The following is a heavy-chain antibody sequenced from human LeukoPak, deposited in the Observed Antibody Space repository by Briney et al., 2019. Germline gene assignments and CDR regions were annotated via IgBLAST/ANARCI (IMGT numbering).Heavy chain of an antibody. V-gene: IGHV3-48*03. Sequence: QPGGSLRLSCAASGFTFSSYEMNWVRQAPGKGLEWVSYISSSGSTIYYADSVKGRFTISRDNAKNSLYLQMNSLRAEDTAVYYCARSLYYDSSGYYDDYWGQGTLVTVSS. J-gene: IGHJ4*02. D-gene: IGHD3-22*01. CDR2: ISSSGSTI. CDR3: ARSLYYDSSGYYDDY. CDR1: GFTFSSYE.